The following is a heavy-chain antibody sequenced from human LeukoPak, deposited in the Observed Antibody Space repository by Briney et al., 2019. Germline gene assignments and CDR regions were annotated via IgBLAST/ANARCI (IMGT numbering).Heavy chain of an antibody. V-gene: IGHV3-30*03. CDR3: ARDNWNTYYYYYYMDV. D-gene: IGHD1/OR15-1a*01. CDR2: ISYDGSNK. Sequence: GGSERLSCAASGFTFSSYGMHWVRQAPGKGLEWVAVISYDGSNKYYADSVKGRFTISRDNSKNTLYLQMNSLRAEDTAVYYCARDNWNTYYYYYYMDVWGKGTTVTVSS. J-gene: IGHJ6*03. CDR1: GFTFSSYG.